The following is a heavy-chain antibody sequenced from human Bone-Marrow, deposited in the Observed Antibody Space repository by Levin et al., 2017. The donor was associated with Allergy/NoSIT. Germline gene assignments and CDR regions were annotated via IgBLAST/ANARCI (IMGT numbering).Heavy chain of an antibody. J-gene: IGHJ4*02. CDR1: GFSLTNGVG. CDR2: IYWDGDK. V-gene: IGHV2-5*02. D-gene: IGHD5-18*01. CDR3: AHKFTESGYTFGVFDF. Sequence: VSGPTLVKPTQTLTLTCTFSGFSLTNGVGVGWIRQPPGKALEWLAVIYWDGDKRYSPSLKSRLTITKDTSEDQVVLTMTNMDPVDTATYYCAHKFTESGYTFGVFDFWGQGTLVTVSS.